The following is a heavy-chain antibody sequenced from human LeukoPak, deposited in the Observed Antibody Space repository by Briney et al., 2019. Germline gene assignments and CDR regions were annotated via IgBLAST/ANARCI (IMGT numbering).Heavy chain of an antibody. J-gene: IGHJ4*02. V-gene: IGHV5-51*01. CDR3: ARRERLNYYDSSGSNFDY. Sequence: GESLKISCKGSGYSFTSYWIGWVRQMPGKGLEWMGIIYPGDSDTRYSTSFQGQVTISADKSISTAFLQWSSLKASDTAMYYCARRERLNYYDSSGSNFDYWGQGTLVTVSS. CDR1: GYSFTSYW. CDR2: IYPGDSDT. D-gene: IGHD3-22*01.